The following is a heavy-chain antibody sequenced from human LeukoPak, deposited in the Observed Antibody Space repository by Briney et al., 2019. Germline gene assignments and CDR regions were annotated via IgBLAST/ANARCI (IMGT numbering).Heavy chain of an antibody. CDR2: IHYSGST. J-gene: IGHJ4*02. V-gene: IGHV4-59*11. Sequence: SETLSLTCPVSGGSISSHYWSWIRQPPGKGLEWVGYIHYSGSTNYNPSLKSRVTISMDTSKNEFSLKLSSVTAADTAVYYCARDCSGGSCYPAGFDYWGQGTLITVSS. D-gene: IGHD2-15*01. CDR3: ARDCSGGSCYPAGFDY. CDR1: GGSISSHY.